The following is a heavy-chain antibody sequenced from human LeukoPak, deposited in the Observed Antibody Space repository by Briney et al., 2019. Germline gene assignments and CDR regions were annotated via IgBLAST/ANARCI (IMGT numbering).Heavy chain of an antibody. CDR2: IWYDGSNK. V-gene: IGHV3-33*01. Sequence: PGGSLRLSCAASGFTFSSYGMHWVRQAPGKGLEWVAVIWYDGSNKYYADSVKGRFTISRDNSKNTLYLQTNSLRAEDTAVYYCARDSYGEHYYYGMDVWGQGTTVTVSS. D-gene: IGHD4-17*01. CDR1: GFTFSSYG. CDR3: ARDSYGEHYYYGMDV. J-gene: IGHJ6*02.